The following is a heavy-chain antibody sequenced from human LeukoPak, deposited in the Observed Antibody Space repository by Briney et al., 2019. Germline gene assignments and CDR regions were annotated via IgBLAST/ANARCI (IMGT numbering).Heavy chain of an antibody. CDR1: GGSISSSSYY. V-gene: IGHV4-39*01. J-gene: IGHJ4*02. D-gene: IGHD6-19*01. Sequence: SETLSLTCTVSGGSISSSSYYWGWIRQPPGKGLEWIGSIYYSGSTYYNPSLKSRVTISVDTSKNQFSLKLSSVTAADTAVYYCASTGSLYSSGWRVLDYWGQGTLVTVSS. CDR2: IYYSGST. CDR3: ASTGSLYSSGWRVLDY.